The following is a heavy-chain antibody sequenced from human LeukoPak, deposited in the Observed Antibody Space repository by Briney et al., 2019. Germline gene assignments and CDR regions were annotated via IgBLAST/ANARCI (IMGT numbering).Heavy chain of an antibody. J-gene: IGHJ6*02. CDR1: GGTFSSYA. V-gene: IGHV1-69*13. D-gene: IGHD3-3*01. CDR2: IIPIFGTA. CDR3: ARVGRFLEWLLSTPNYYYYGMDV. Sequence: SVKVSCKASGGTFSSYAISWVRQAPGQGLEWMGGIIPIFGTANYAQKFQGRVTITADESASTAYMELSSLRSEDTAVYYCARVGRFLEWLLSTPNYYYYGMDVWGQGTTVTVSS.